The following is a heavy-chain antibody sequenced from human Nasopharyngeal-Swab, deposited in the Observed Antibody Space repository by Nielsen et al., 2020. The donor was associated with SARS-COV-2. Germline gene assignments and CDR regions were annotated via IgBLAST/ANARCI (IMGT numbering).Heavy chain of an antibody. V-gene: IGHV5-51*01. Sequence: GGSLRLSCKGSGYSFTSHWIGWVRQMPGKGLEWMGIINPGDSDTRYSPSFQGQVTISADKSISTAYLQWSSLKASDTAMYYCARLYCSGGSCYNEPFDYWGQGTLVTVSS. J-gene: IGHJ4*02. CDR2: INPGDSDT. D-gene: IGHD2-15*01. CDR1: GYSFTSHW. CDR3: ARLYCSGGSCYNEPFDY.